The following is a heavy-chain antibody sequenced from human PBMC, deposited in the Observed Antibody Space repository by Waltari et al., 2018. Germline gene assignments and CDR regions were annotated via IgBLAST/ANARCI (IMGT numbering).Heavy chain of an antibody. V-gene: IGHV1-69*15. J-gene: IGHJ4*02. CDR3: ARGPVIVGGRGYYFDY. Sequence: QFQLVQSGSEVQKPGSSLKVSCKDSGGTLRSYAISSVRLTPGRGLKWMGRIIPIFGTANYAQKFQGRVTITADESTSTAYMELSSLRSEDTAVYYCARGPVIVGGRGYYFDYWGQGTLVTVSS. CDR1: GGTLRSYA. CDR2: IIPIFGTA. D-gene: IGHD1-26*01.